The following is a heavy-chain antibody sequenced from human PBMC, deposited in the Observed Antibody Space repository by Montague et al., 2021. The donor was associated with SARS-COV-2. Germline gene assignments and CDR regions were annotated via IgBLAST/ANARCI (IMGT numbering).Heavy chain of an antibody. Sequence: SETLSLTCALSGGSISSSHWFTWVRQPPGKGLEWIGDIYDSETINYNPSLKRRVTISVDRTKNQFSLKLSSVTAADTAVYYCARGPDSSGYYNDFDYWGQGTLVTVSS. CDR2: IYDSETI. CDR1: GGSISSSHW. J-gene: IGHJ4*02. V-gene: IGHV4-4*02. D-gene: IGHD3-22*01. CDR3: ARGPDSSGYYNDFDY.